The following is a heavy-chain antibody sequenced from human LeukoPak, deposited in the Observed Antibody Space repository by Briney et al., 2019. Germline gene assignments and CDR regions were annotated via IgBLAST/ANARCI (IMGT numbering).Heavy chain of an antibody. Sequence: AGGSLRLSCATSGFIFSSAWMSWVRQAPGKGLEWVSSISSSSSSYIYYADSVKGRFTISRDNAKNSLYLQMNSLRAEDTAVYYCARALYSGGSQYYALIYWGQGTLVTVSS. CDR2: ISSSSSSYI. D-gene: IGHD2-15*01. CDR3: ARALYSGGSQYYALIY. V-gene: IGHV3-21*01. CDR1: GFIFSSAW. J-gene: IGHJ4*02.